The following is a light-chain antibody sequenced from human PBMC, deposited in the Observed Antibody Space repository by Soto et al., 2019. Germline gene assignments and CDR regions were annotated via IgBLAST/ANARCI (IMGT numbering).Light chain of an antibody. CDR2: AVS. Sequence: DIQMTQSPSSLSASVGDRVTITCRASQDIRNYLAWYQQRPGKVPKFLIYAVSILQSGVPSRFSGSGSGTDYTLTISSLQPEDVATYYCHSYNTAAFTFGPGTKVDIK. CDR3: HSYNTAAFT. J-gene: IGKJ3*01. V-gene: IGKV1-27*01. CDR1: QDIRNY.